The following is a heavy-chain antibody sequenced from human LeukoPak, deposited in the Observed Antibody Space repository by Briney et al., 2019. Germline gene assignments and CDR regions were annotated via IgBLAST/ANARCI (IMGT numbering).Heavy chain of an antibody. V-gene: IGHV4-34*01. CDR3: ARAYIVVVTASTLDY. J-gene: IGHJ4*02. CDR1: GGSFSGYY. Sequence: SETLSLTCAVYGGSFSGYYWSWIRQPPGKGLEWIGEINHSGSTNYNPSLKSRVTISVDTSKNQFSLKLSSVTAADTAVYYCARAYIVVVTASTLDYWGQGTLVTVSS. CDR2: INHSGST. D-gene: IGHD2-21*02.